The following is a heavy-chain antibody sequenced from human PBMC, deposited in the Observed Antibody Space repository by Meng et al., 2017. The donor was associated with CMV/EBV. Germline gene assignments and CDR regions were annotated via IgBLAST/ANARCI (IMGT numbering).Heavy chain of an antibody. CDR2: IYPNSGGT. Sequence: QVQVGKPGAGGKSSGASVKVSCQTSGYRFSDHYMHWVRQAPGQGLEWMGWIYPNSGGTHYAQKFQDRVTMTRDTSISTVYMELSRLTSDDTAVYYCVRDHNWGPDYWGQGTLVTVSS. CDR3: VRDHNWGPDY. CDR1: GYRFSDHY. V-gene: IGHV1-2*02. D-gene: IGHD1-1*01. J-gene: IGHJ4*02.